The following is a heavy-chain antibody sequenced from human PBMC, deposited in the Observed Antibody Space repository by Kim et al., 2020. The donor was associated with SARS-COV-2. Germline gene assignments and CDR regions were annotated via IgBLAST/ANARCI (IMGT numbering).Heavy chain of an antibody. D-gene: IGHD2-21*01. J-gene: IGHJ4*02. CDR1: GFTFSAYG. V-gene: IGHV3-30*18. CDR2: ITYDGSND. Sequence: GGSLRLSCEASGFTFSAYGMHWVRQAPGKGLEWVAVITYDGSNDFYADSVKGRFTISRDNPKNTLYLQMNSLRADDTGVYYCAKDGEASDESSSFWYYFDSWGQGTLVTVSS. CDR3: AKDGEASDESSSFWYYFDS.